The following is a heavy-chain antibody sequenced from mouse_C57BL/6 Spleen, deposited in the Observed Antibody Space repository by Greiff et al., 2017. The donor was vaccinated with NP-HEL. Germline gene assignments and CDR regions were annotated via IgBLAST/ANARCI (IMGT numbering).Heavy chain of an antibody. D-gene: IGHD2-12*01. Sequence: QVQLQQSGAELVRPGASVTLSCKASGYTFTDYEMHWVKQTPVHGLEWIGAIDPETGGTAYNQKFKGKAILTADKSSSTAYMELRSLTSEDSAVYYCTRYDSYLDYWGKGTTLTVSS. CDR2: IDPETGGT. J-gene: IGHJ2*01. CDR3: TRYDSYLDY. CDR1: GYTFTDYE. V-gene: IGHV1-15*01.